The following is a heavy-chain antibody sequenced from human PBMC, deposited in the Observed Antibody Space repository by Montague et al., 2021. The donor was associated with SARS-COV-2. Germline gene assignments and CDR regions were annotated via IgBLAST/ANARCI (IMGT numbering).Heavy chain of an antibody. CDR3: ARSQDCSTTSCHFDY. CDR1: GYSISSGYY. D-gene: IGHD2-2*01. CDR2: IYHSGST. V-gene: IGHV4-38-2*02. Sequence: SETLSLTCTVSGYSISSGYYWGWIRQPPGKGLEWIGSIYHSGSTYYNPSLKSRVTISVDTSKNQFSLMLSSVTAADTAVYYCARSQDCSTTSCHFDYWGQGTLVTVSS. J-gene: IGHJ4*02.